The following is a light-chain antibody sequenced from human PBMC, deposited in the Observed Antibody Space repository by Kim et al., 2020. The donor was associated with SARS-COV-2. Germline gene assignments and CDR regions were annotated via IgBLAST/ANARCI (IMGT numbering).Light chain of an antibody. V-gene: IGKV2-28*01. CDR3: MQALQTPRT. CDR1: QSLLHSNGYNY. J-gene: IGKJ4*01. Sequence: PASISCRSSQSLLHSNGYNYLDCYLQKPGQSPQLLIYLGSNRASGVPDRFSGSGSGTDFTLKISRVEAEDVGVYYCMQALQTPRTFGGGTKVDIK. CDR2: LGS.